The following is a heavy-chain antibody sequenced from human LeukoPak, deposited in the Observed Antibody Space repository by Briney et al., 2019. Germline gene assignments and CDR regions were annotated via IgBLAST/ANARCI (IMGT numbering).Heavy chain of an antibody. V-gene: IGHV4-39*01. CDR3: ASALWFGELLGHFDY. J-gene: IGHJ4*02. CDR1: GGSISSSSYY. CDR2: IYYSGST. Sequence: SETLSLTCTVSGGSISSSSYYWGWIRQPPGKGLEWIGSIYYSGSTYYNPSLKSRVTISVDTSKNQFSLKLSSVTAADTAAYYCASALWFGELLGHFDYWGQGTLVTVSS. D-gene: IGHD3-10*01.